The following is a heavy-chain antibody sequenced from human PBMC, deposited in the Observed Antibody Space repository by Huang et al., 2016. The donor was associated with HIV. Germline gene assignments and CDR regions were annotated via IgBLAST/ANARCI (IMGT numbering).Heavy chain of an antibody. Sequence: QVQLVQSGAEVKKPGASVRVSCKASGYIFNTFGFSWVRQAPGQGLEWMGWISGYNGVTNYVQKFQQRSTMTTATSTNTTYVELRSLRFDDTAVYFCARVSQDGLRGTCYPTYYYYYLDVWGKGTTVTVAS. V-gene: IGHV1-18*01. D-gene: IGHD2-15*01. CDR2: ISGYNGVT. CDR1: GYIFNTFG. J-gene: IGHJ6*03. CDR3: ARVSQDGLRGTCYPTYYYYYLDV.